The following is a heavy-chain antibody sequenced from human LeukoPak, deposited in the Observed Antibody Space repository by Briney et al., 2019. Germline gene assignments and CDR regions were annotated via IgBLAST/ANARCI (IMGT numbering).Heavy chain of an antibody. J-gene: IGHJ4*02. V-gene: IGHV1-18*03. CDR3: ARDSGRGWYEFR. CDR1: GYTFTSYG. CDR2: ISAYNGNT. D-gene: IGHD6-19*01. Sequence: ASVKVSCKASGYTFTSYGISWVRQAPGQGLEWMGWISAYNGNTNYAQKLQGRVTMTTDTSTNTASMELRSLRSDDMGVYYCARDSGRGWYEFRWGQGTLVTVSS.